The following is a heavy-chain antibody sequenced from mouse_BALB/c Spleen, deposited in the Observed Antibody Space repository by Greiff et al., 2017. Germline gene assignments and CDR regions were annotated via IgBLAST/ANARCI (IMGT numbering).Heavy chain of an antibody. J-gene: IGHJ2*01. CDR1: GYNFTSYW. CDR3: ARSWGYFDY. Sequence: QVQLKQPGAELVKPGTSVKLSCKASGYNFTSYWINWVKLRPGQGLEWIGDIYPGSGSTNYNEKFKSKATLTVDTSSSTAYMQLSSLASEDSALYYCARSWGYFDYWGQGTTLTVSS. V-gene: IGHV1-55*01. CDR2: IYPGSGST.